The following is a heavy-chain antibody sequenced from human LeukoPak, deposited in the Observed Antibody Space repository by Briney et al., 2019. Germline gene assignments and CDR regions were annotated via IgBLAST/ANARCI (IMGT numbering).Heavy chain of an antibody. Sequence: GASVKVSCKASGYTFTGYYMHWVRQAPGQGLECMGWINPNSGGTNYAQKFQGRVTMTRDTSISTAYMELSRLRSDDTAVYYCARVSGYSGYDDLDPWGQGTLVTVSS. CDR3: ARVSGYSGYDDLDP. D-gene: IGHD5-12*01. J-gene: IGHJ5*02. V-gene: IGHV1-2*02. CDR2: INPNSGGT. CDR1: GYTFTGYY.